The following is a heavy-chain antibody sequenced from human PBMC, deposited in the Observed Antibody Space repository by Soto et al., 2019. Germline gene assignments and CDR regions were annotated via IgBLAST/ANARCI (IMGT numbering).Heavy chain of an antibody. D-gene: IGHD4-4*01. CDR1: GFTFTDYY. Sequence: QVQLVESGGGLVKPGGSLRLSCAASGFTFTDYYMSWIRQAPEKELEWVSYISSSSSYANYADSVKGRFTIYRDNAKNSLCLQMNSLRAEDTAVYYCARASYRGNSALHYWGQGTLVTVSS. J-gene: IGHJ4*02. CDR2: ISSSSSYA. CDR3: ARASYRGNSALHY. V-gene: IGHV3-11*05.